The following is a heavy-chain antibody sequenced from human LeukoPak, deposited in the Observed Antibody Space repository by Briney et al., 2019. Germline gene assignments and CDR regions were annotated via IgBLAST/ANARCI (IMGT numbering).Heavy chain of an antibody. Sequence: GGSLRLSCAASGFTLSTYSMNWVRQAPGKGLEWVSSISSKSNYIYYADSVKGRFTISRDNAKNSLYLQMNSLRAEDTAVYYCARDIFILTGCYQAPDRLYHYFGMDVWGQGTTVTVSS. D-gene: IGHD3-9*01. J-gene: IGHJ6*02. CDR2: ISSKSNYI. CDR1: GFTLSTYS. CDR3: ARDIFILTGCYQAPDRLYHYFGMDV. V-gene: IGHV3-21*01.